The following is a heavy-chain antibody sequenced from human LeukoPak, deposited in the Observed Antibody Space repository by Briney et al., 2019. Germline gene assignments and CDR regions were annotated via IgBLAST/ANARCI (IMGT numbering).Heavy chain of an antibody. Sequence: KASETLSLTCTVSGGSITHYYWSWIRQPPGKGLEWIGYIYYSATTNHNPSLKSRVTISIDASKNQFSLNLTSLTAADTAVYYCARGVPFDPWGQGTQVTVSS. D-gene: IGHD4/OR15-4a*01. CDR2: IYYSATT. J-gene: IGHJ5*02. V-gene: IGHV4-59*01. CDR3: ARGVPFDP. CDR1: GGSITHYY.